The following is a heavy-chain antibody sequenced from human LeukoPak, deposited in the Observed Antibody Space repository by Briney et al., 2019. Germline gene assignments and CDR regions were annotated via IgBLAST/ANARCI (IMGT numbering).Heavy chain of an antibody. Sequence: GGSLRLSCAASGFTFSSYWMHWVRQAPGKGLEWVSAISGSDPGTYYADSVKGRFTISRVNSRNTLYLQMNRLRVEDTAVYYCAKGSRGSCRGAYCYSFDNWGQGAVVTVSS. CDR2: ISGSDPGT. D-gene: IGHD2-21*02. J-gene: IGHJ4*02. CDR3: AKGSRGSCRGAYCYSFDN. V-gene: IGHV3-23*01. CDR1: GFTFSSYW.